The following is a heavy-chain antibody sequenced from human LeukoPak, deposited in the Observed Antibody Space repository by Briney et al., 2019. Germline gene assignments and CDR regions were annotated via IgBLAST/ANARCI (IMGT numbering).Heavy chain of an antibody. Sequence: GASVKVSCKASGYTFTGYYMHWVRQAPGQGLEWMGWINPNSGGTNYAQKFQGRVTMTRDTSISTAYMELSRLRSDDTAVYYCARGTRLYYYDSSGPLSWTYWGQGTLVTVSS. CDR2: INPNSGGT. CDR1: GYTFTGYY. V-gene: IGHV1-2*02. CDR3: ARGTRLYYYDSSGPLSWTY. D-gene: IGHD3-22*01. J-gene: IGHJ4*02.